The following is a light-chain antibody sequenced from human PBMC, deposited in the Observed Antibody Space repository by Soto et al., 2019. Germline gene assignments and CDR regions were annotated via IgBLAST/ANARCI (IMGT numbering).Light chain of an antibody. CDR2: GAS. CDR1: QSVSSSH. J-gene: IGKJ2*01. V-gene: IGKV3-20*01. CDR3: QQYDSSDYT. Sequence: EVVLSQSPGTLSLSPGERATLSCRASQSVSSSHLAWYQQKPGQAPRLLIYGASSRAAGIPDRFSGRGSGTDFTLTISRLEPEDFAVYYCQQYDSSDYTFGQG.